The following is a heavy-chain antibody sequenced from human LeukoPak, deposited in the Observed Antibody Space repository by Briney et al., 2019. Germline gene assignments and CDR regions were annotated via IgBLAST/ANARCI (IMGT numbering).Heavy chain of an antibody. CDR1: GYTLTELS. Sequence: ASVKVSCKVSGYTLTELSMHWVRQAPGKGLEWMGGFDPEDGETIYAQKFQGRVTMTEDTSTDTAYMELRSLGSDDTAVYHCARAPSRVGQWPDAFDIWGQGTMVTVSS. D-gene: IGHD1-26*01. CDR2: FDPEDGET. V-gene: IGHV1-24*01. CDR3: ARAPSRVGQWPDAFDI. J-gene: IGHJ3*02.